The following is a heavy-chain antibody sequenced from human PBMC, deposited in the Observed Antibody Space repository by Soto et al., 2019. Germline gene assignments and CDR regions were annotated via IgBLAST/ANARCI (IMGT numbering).Heavy chain of an antibody. V-gene: IGHV4-4*07. CDR2: IYASGST. D-gene: IGHD3-10*01. CDR1: GGSISNYF. J-gene: IGHJ3*02. Sequence: QVQLQESGPGLVKPSETLSLTCTVSGGSISNYFWSWIRQPAGKGLEWIGRIYASGSTNYNPSLKSRVAMSVDTSKNQFSLKLSNVTAADKAVYYFARVGFGLQGAFDIWGQGTMVTVSS. CDR3: ARVGFGLQGAFDI.